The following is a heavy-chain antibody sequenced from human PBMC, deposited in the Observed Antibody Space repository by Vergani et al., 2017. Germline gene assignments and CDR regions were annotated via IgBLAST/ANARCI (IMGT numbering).Heavy chain of an antibody. CDR3: VKDHPVFDE. J-gene: IGHJ4*02. CDR1: GFPFSTYG. V-gene: IGHV3-30*02. CDR2: IQKNGIYK. Sequence: QVQLLESGGGVVQPGESLRLSCAASGFPFSTYGMHWVRQAPGNGLELVAFIQKNGIYKFYADSVRCRFTISIDISKNTLYLEMISLSAENTALYHCVKDHPVFDEWVRGTMVSVS.